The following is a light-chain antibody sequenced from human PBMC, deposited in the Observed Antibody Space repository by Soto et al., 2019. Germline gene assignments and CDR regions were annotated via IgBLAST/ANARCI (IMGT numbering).Light chain of an antibody. CDR3: HHYNSWPYT. V-gene: IGKV3-15*01. CDR1: QSINSN. CDR2: RAS. Sequence: IVMTQSPATLSVSPGERATLSCRASQSINSNLAWYQQKPGQAPRLLMFRASIRATGFPARFSGSGSGTEFNITISSLQSEDSAIYYCHHYNSWPYTFGQGTKVDIK. J-gene: IGKJ2*01.